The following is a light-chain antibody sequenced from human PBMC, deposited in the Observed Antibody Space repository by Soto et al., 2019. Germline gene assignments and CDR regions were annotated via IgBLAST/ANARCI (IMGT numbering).Light chain of an antibody. J-gene: IGKJ4*01. CDR3: QQYKTSSELT. CDR1: QSISKW. Sequence: DIQMTQSPSTLSASVGDRVTMTCRASQSISKWLAWYQQKPGTAPKLLIYDASNLESGVPSRFSGSGSGTEFTLIISSLQPDDFATYYCQQYKTSSELTFGGGTKVDIK. CDR2: DAS. V-gene: IGKV1-5*01.